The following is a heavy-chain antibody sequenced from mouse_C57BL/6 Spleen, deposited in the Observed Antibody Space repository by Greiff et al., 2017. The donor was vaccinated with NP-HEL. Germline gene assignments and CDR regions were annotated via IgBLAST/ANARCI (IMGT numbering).Heavy chain of an antibody. V-gene: IGHV5-4*01. CDR2: ISDGGSYT. CDR1: GFTFTSYA. D-gene: IGHD4-1*01. Sequence: EVQVVESGGGLVKPGGSLKLSCAASGFTFTSYAMSWVRQTPEKRLEWVATISDGGSYTYYPDNVKGRFTISRDNAKNNLYMQMSHLKSEDTARYYCARDSLGTDYFDYWGQGTTLTVSS. CDR3: ARDSLGTDYFDY. J-gene: IGHJ2*01.